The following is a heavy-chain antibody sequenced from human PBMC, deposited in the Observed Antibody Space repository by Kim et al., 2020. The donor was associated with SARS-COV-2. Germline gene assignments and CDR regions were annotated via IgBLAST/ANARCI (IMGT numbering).Heavy chain of an antibody. D-gene: IGHD3-3*01. V-gene: IGHV3-11*01. J-gene: IGHJ3*02. CDR2: ISSGGTTT. CDR1: GFSSDFAFSDYY. CDR3: ARGTIFWNAFDI. Sequence: GGSLRLSCAASGFSSDFAFSDYYMSWIRQAPGKGLEWIAYISSGGTTTKYADSVKGRFTVSRDNAKSSLFLQLSSLRSEDTAVYYCARGTIFWNAFDIWGQGTVVTVSS.